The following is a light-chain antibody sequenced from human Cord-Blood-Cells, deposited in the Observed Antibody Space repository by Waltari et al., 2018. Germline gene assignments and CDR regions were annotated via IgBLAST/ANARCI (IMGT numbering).Light chain of an antibody. CDR3: MQALQTPT. CDR2: LGS. CDR1: QSLLHSNGYNY. V-gene: IGKV2-28*01. J-gene: IGKJ2*01. Sequence: DIVMTQYPLSLPVPPGEPASISCRSSQSLLHSNGYNYLDWYLQKPGQSPQLLIYLGSNRASGVPDRFSGSGSGTDFTLKISRVEAEDFGVYYCMQALQTPTFGQGTKLEIK.